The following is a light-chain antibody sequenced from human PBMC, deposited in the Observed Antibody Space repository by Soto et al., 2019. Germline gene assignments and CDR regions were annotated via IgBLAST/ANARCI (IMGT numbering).Light chain of an antibody. CDR1: QSVSSN. Sequence: EIVMTQSPATLSVSPGERATLSCRASQSVSSNLAWYQQKPGQAPRLLIYDASTRATGIPARFSGSGSGTEFTLTISSLQSEDFAVYYCQHYNNWPITFGQGTRLEIK. V-gene: IGKV3D-15*01. CDR2: DAS. J-gene: IGKJ5*01. CDR3: QHYNNWPIT.